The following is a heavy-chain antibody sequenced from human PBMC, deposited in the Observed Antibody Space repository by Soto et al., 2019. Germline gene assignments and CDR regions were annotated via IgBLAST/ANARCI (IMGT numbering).Heavy chain of an antibody. D-gene: IGHD2-15*01. J-gene: IGHJ6*02. CDR1: GFSVSTGGVG. CDR3: AHKGGRGAGMDV. CDR2: IYWDDDK. V-gene: IGHV2-5*02. Sequence: QITLKESGPTLVKPTQTLTLTCTFSGFSVSTGGVGVAWIRQPPGKALEWLALIYWDDDKRYSPFLQSRVTITNDTSKNQVVLTMNNMDPVDTATYYCAHKGGRGAGMDVWGQGTTVTVSS.